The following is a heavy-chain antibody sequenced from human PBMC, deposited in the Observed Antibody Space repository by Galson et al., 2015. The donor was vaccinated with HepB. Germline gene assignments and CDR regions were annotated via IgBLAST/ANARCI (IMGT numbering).Heavy chain of an antibody. Sequence: PALVKPTQTLTLTCTFSGFSLRSTGVGVGWIRQPPGKALEWLAVIYWDDDDRYSPSLKSRLKITKDTSKNQVVLTMTNMDPVDTATYYCAHRPPRIAAAGIGFDPWGQGTLVTVSS. CDR1: GFSLRSTGVG. CDR3: AHRPPRIAAAGIGFDP. J-gene: IGHJ5*02. D-gene: IGHD6-13*01. CDR2: IYWDDDD. V-gene: IGHV2-5*02.